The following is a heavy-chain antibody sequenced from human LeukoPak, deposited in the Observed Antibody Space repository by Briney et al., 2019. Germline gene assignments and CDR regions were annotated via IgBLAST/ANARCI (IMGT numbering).Heavy chain of an antibody. CDR2: IYYSGTT. D-gene: IGHD3-22*01. CDR3: ARMIGDDAFDI. V-gene: IGHV4-39*01. CDR1: GGSISSSSYY. Sequence: SSVTLSLTCTVSGGSISSSSYYWDSIRQPPGKGLEWIGTIYYSGTTYYNPSLKSRVTISVDTSRNQFSLKLSSVTATDTAVYYCARMIGDDAFDIWGQGTMVTVSS. J-gene: IGHJ3*02.